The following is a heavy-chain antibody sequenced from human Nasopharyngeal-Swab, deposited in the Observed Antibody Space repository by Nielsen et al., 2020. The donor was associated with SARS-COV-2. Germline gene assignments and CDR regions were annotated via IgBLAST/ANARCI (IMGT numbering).Heavy chain of an antibody. CDR1: GGSISSYY. J-gene: IGHJ4*02. Sequence: GSLRLSCTVSGGSISSYYWSWIRQPAGKGLEWIGRIYTSGSTNYNPSLKSRVTMSVDTSKNQFSLKLSSVTAADTAVYYCAGGYRGFYFDYWGQGTLVTVSS. V-gene: IGHV4-4*07. D-gene: IGHD3-10*01. CDR2: IYTSGST. CDR3: AGGYRGFYFDY.